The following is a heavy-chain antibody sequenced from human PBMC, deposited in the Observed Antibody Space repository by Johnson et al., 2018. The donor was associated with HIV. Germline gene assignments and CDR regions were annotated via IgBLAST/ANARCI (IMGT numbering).Heavy chain of an antibody. J-gene: IGHJ3*02. D-gene: IGHD3-3*01. V-gene: IGHV3-15*01. CDR1: GFNFNNYW. Sequence: EVQLVESGGGLVQPGGSLRLSCAASGFNFNNYWMSWVRQAPGKGLEWVGRIKSETDGGTTDYADPFKDRLTISRDDLKNTLYLHMNSLTTADTAVYYCTTFGGDAFDIWGQGTLVTVSS. CDR3: TTFGGDAFDI. CDR2: IKSETDGGTT.